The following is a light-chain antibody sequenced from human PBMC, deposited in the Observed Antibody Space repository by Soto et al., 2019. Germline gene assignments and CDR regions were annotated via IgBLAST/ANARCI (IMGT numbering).Light chain of an antibody. Sequence: DIQLTQSPSFLSASVGDKVTITCRASQDISTSLVWYQQKPGKAHKLLIYGASTLQSGVPSRFSGSGSGTEFTLTISSLQPEDFATYSCQQVKSHPWTFGQGTKVDIK. CDR1: QDISTS. CDR3: QQVKSHPWT. CDR2: GAS. J-gene: IGKJ1*01. V-gene: IGKV1-9*01.